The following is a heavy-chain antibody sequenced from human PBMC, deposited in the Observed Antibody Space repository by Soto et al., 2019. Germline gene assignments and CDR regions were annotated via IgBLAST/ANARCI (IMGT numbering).Heavy chain of an antibody. V-gene: IGHV3-23*01. CDR2: VSIGGST. Sequence: DVQLLESGGGLVQPEGSLRLSCAASGFTFSSYAMGWVRQGPGKGLEWVAVVSIGGSTHYADSVRGRFTISRDNSKNTLFLQMNSLTAEDKAVYFCAKRRGAGGHFDYWGQGALVTVSS. CDR1: GFTFSSYA. J-gene: IGHJ4*02. CDR3: AKRRGAGGHFDY. D-gene: IGHD2-15*01.